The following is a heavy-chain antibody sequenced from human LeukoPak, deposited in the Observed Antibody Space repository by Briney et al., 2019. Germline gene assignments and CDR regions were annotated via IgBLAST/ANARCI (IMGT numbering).Heavy chain of an antibody. V-gene: IGHV1-24*01. CDR1: GHTLTELS. CDR3: ATPPVWFGEFMSGNSILGYFQD. D-gene: IGHD3-10*01. Sequence: ASVKLSCKISGHTLTELSIHWVRQAPGKGLEWMGGFDTQEGETIFAQNFQGRVTMTEDTSSDTAYMELSSLTSEDTAVYYCATPPVWFGEFMSGNSILGYFQDWGQGTLVTVSS. J-gene: IGHJ1*01. CDR2: FDTQEGET.